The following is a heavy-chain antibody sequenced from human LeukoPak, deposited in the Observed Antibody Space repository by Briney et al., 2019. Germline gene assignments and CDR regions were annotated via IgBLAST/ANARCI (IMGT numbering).Heavy chain of an antibody. Sequence: GGSLRLSCAASGFTSSNYAMSWVRQAPGKGLEWVANIKQDGSEKNYVDSVKGRFTISRDNAQNSLYLQMNSLRAEDTAVYYCARDREDIVVVPAADIYYYYYYMDVWGKGTTVTISS. V-gene: IGHV3-7*03. CDR2: IKQDGSEK. D-gene: IGHD2-2*01. CDR1: GFTSSNYA. J-gene: IGHJ6*03. CDR3: ARDREDIVVVPAADIYYYYYYMDV.